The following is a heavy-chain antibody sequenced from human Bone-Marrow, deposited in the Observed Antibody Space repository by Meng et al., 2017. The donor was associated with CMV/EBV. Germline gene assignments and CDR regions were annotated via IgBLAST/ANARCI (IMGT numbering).Heavy chain of an antibody. CDR3: AIYCSSTSCWGYYFDY. J-gene: IGHJ4*02. CDR2: IYYSGST. CDR1: GGSISSRSYY. D-gene: IGHD2-2*01. Sequence: LRLSCTVSGGSISSRSYYWGWIRQPPGKGLEWFGSIYYSGSTYYNPSPKSRVTISVDTSKNQFSLKLSSVTAADTAVYYCAIYCSSTSCWGYYFDYWGQGTLVTVSS. V-gene: IGHV4-39*07.